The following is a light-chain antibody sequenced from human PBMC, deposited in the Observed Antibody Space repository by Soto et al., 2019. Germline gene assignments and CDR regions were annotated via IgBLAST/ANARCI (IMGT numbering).Light chain of an antibody. V-gene: IGKV1-39*01. CDR3: QQSYSTPYT. J-gene: IGKJ2*01. CDR1: QSISTY. Sequence: DLQMTQSPSSLSASVGDRVTITCRTNQSISTYLNWYQGKPGKAPKLLIYAASSLQSGVPSKFRGSGSGTDFTLTISSLQPDDFATYYCQQSYSTPYTFGQGTKLEIK. CDR2: AAS.